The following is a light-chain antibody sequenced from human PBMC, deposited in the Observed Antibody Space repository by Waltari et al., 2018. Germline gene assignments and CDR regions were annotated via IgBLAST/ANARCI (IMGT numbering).Light chain of an antibody. Sequence: DIHLTQSPSFLSASVGDRVTITCRASQDISSNLAWYQQKPGKAPKLLIYRASTLQIGVPSRFSGSESGTEFTLTISSLQSEDFATYSCLQLNSYPRTFGQGTKVEVK. CDR1: QDISSN. CDR2: RAS. CDR3: LQLNSYPRT. J-gene: IGKJ1*01. V-gene: IGKV1-9*01.